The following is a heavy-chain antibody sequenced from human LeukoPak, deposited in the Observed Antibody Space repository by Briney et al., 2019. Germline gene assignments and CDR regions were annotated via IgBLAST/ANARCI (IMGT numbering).Heavy chain of an antibody. CDR2: INHSGST. CDR3: ARAAAGRSRFDY. Sequence: SETLSLTCVVYGGSFSGYYWSWIRQPPGKGLEWIGEINHSGSTNYNPSLKSRVTISVDTSKNQFSLKLSSVTAADTAVYYCARAAAGRSRFDYWGQGTLVTVSS. J-gene: IGHJ4*02. D-gene: IGHD6-13*01. V-gene: IGHV4-34*01. CDR1: GGSFSGYY.